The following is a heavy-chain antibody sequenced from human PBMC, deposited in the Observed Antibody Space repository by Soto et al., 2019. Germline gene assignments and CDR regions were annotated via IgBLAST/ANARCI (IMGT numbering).Heavy chain of an antibody. CDR2: IYHSGST. Sequence: SETLSLTCAVSGGSISSGGYSWSWIRQPPGKGLEWIGYIYHSGSTYYNPSLKSRVTISVDRSKNTLYLQMNSLRAEDTAVYYCAKDPPYSSGWYGVDYWGQGTLVTVSS. CDR1: GGSISSGGYS. CDR3: AKDPPYSSGWYGVDY. V-gene: IGHV4-30-2*01. D-gene: IGHD6-19*01. J-gene: IGHJ4*02.